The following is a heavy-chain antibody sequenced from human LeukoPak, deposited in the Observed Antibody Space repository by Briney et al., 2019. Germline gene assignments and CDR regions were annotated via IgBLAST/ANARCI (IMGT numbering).Heavy chain of an antibody. J-gene: IGHJ3*02. V-gene: IGHV3-74*01. D-gene: IGHD3-10*01. Sequence: GGSLRLSCAASGFTFSSYWMHWVRQAPGKGLGWVSRINSDGSSTSYADSVKGRFTISRDNAKNTLYLQMNSLRAEDTAVYYCARDRITLNAFDIWGQGTMVTVSS. CDR1: GFTFSSYW. CDR3: ARDRITLNAFDI. CDR2: INSDGSST.